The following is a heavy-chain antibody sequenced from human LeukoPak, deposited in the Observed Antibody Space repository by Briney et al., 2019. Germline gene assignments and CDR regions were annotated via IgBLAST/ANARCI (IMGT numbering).Heavy chain of an antibody. V-gene: IGHV3-64D*09. CDR2: ISTNGGST. D-gene: IGHD5-18*01. CDR3: VKGEETAMVPDY. J-gene: IGHJ4*02. Sequence: PGGSLRLSCSASGFTFSSYGMHCVRQAPGKGLQYVSAISTNGGSTYYADSVKGRFTISRDNSKNTLYLQMSSLTAEDTAVYYCVKGEETAMVPDYWGQGTLVTVSS. CDR1: GFTFSSYG.